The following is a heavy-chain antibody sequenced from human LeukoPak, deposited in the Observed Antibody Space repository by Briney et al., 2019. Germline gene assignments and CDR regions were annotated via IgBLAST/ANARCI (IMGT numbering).Heavy chain of an antibody. Sequence: PGGSLRLSRAASGFPFSRSWMSWVRQAPGKGLEWVANIKQEGDDKYYADSVKGRFTISRDNAKNSLYLQMHSLRAEDTAVYYCARDSPYCSSTNCPYVDYWGQGTLVTVSS. V-gene: IGHV3-7*01. CDR3: ARDSPYCSSTNCPYVDY. J-gene: IGHJ4*02. CDR1: GFPFSRSW. D-gene: IGHD2-2*01. CDR2: IKQEGDDK.